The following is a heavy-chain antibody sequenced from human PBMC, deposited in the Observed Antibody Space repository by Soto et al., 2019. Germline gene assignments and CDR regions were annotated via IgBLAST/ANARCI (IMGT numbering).Heavy chain of an antibody. CDR2: IYYSGST. CDR1: GGSISSGGYY. J-gene: IGHJ6*02. Sequence: PSETLSLTCNVSGGSISSGGYYWSWIRQHPGKGLEWIGYIYYSGSTYYNPSLKSRVTISVDTSKNQFSLKLSSVTAADTAVYYCARDQVACDSSGYYHCYYGMDVWGQGTTVTVSS. CDR3: ARDQVACDSSGYYHCYYGMDV. D-gene: IGHD3-22*01. V-gene: IGHV4-31*03.